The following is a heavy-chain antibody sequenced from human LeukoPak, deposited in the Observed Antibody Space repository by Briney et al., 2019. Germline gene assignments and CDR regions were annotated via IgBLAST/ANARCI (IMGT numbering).Heavy chain of an antibody. CDR3: ARVGGYNSPPIL. CDR2: IYYSGST. J-gene: IGHJ4*02. D-gene: IGHD5-24*01. Sequence: PSETLSLTCTVSGGSLSNYYWSWIRHPPGKGLKWIGYIYYSGSTNYNPSLKSRVTISVDTSKNQFPLKLSSVTAADTAVYYCARVGGYNSPPILWGQGSLVTVSS. CDR1: GGSLSNYY. V-gene: IGHV4-59*01.